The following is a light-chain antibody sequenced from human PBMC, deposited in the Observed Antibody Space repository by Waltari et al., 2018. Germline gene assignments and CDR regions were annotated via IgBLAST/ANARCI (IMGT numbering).Light chain of an antibody. J-gene: IGKJ1*01. V-gene: IGKV3-20*01. CDR1: QSVSSSY. CDR2: GAS. CDR3: QQYGSSPEWT. Sequence: EIVLTQSPGTLSLSPGERATLSCRASQSVSSSYLAWYQQKPGQAPRLLNYGASSRATGIPDRFSGSGSGTDFTLTISRREPEDFAVYYCQQYGSSPEWTFGQGTKVEIK.